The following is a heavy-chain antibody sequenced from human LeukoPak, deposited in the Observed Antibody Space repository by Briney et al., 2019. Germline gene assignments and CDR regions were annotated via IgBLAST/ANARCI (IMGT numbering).Heavy chain of an antibody. CDR3: ARNYYDSSGYYYGRVVYFQH. Sequence: SVKVSCKASGYTFTSYGISWVRQAPGQGLEWMGGIIPIFGTANYAQKFQGRVTITADESTSTAYMELSSLRSEDTAVYYCARNYYDSSGYYYGRVVYFQHWGQGTLVTVSS. CDR1: GYTFTSYG. J-gene: IGHJ1*01. V-gene: IGHV1-69*13. CDR2: IIPIFGTA. D-gene: IGHD3-22*01.